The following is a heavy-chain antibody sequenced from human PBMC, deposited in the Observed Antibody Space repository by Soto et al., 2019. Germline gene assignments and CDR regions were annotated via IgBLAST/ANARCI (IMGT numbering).Heavy chain of an antibody. V-gene: IGHV1-58*01. CDR2: IAVGSGYT. CDR3: AADETAWQQMAPSDY. D-gene: IGHD6-13*01. J-gene: IGHJ4*02. CDR1: GFTFASSA. Sequence: SVKVSCKASGFTFASSAFQWVRQARGQRLEWIGWIAVGSGYTNYAQRFQDRVTLTRDMSTATTYMELSRLTSEDTAIYYCAADETAWQQMAPSDYWGQGTLVTVSS.